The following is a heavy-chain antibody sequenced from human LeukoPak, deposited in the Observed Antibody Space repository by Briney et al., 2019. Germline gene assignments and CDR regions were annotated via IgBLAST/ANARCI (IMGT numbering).Heavy chain of an antibody. Sequence: PSETLSLTCTVSGGSVSSSSYYWSWIRQPPGKGLEWIGYIYYSGSTNYNPSLKSRVTISVDTSKNQFSLKLSSVTAADTAVYYCARETPTPPSENYFDYWGQGTLVTVSS. D-gene: IGHD4-17*01. CDR3: ARETPTPPSENYFDY. J-gene: IGHJ4*02. CDR1: GGSVSSSSYY. V-gene: IGHV4-61*01. CDR2: IYYSGST.